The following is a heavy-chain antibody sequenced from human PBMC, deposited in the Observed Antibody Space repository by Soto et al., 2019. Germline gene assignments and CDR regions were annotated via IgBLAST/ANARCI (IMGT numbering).Heavy chain of an antibody. D-gene: IGHD3-10*01. J-gene: IGHJ4*02. CDR3: ASYLTTMVRGVTGDY. CDR2: IIPIFGTA. Sequence: SVKVSCKASGGTFSSYAISWVRQAPGQGLEWMGGIIPIFGTANYAQKFQGRVTITADESTSAAYMELSSLRSEDTAVYYCASYLTTMVRGVTGDYWGQGTLVTVSS. V-gene: IGHV1-69*13. CDR1: GGTFSSYA.